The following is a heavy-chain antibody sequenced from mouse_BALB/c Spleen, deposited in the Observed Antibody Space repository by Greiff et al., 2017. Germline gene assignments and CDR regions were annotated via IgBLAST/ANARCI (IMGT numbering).Heavy chain of an antibody. D-gene: IGHD1-1*02. V-gene: IGHV5-12-2*01. Sequence: DVKLVESGGGLVQPGGSLKLSCAASGFTFSSYTMSWVRQTPEKRLEWVAYISNGGGSTYYPDTVKGRFTISRDNAKNTLYLQMSSLKSEDTAMYYCARRGYYGTDYYAMDYWGQGTSVTVSS. CDR2: ISNGGGST. CDR1: GFTFSSYT. J-gene: IGHJ4*01. CDR3: ARRGYYGTDYYAMDY.